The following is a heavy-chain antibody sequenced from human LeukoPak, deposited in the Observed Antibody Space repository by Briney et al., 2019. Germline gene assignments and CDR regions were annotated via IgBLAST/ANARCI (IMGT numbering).Heavy chain of an antibody. CDR3: ARDRVEMATLGAFDI. V-gene: IGHV3-23*01. Sequence: GGSLRLSCAASGSTFSSYAMSWVRQAPGKGLEWVSAISGSGGSTYYADSVKGRFTISRDNSKNTLYLQMNSLRAEDTAVYYCARDRVEMATLGAFDIWGQGTMVTVSS. J-gene: IGHJ3*02. D-gene: IGHD5-24*01. CDR2: ISGSGGST. CDR1: GSTFSSYA.